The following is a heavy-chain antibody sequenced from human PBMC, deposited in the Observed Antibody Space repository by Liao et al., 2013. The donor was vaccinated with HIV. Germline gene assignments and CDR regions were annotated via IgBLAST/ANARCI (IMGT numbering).Heavy chain of an antibody. D-gene: IGHD3-10*01. J-gene: IGHJ6*03. CDR1: GGSITSGDHY. CDR2: VDVSGSI. Sequence: QVRLQESGPGLVKPSETLSLTCNVSGGSITSGDHYWSWIRQPAGKGLEWIGRVDVSGSIKFSPSLKSRLTMSVDKSKQQFSLKLTSVTAADTAVYYCARERGGYFYGPSYYYYMDVWGKGTTVTVSS. V-gene: IGHV4-61*02. CDR3: ARERGGYFYGPSYYYYMDV.